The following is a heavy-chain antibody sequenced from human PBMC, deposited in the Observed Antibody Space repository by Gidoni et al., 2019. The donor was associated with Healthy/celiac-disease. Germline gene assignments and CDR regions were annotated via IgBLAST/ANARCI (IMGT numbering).Heavy chain of an antibody. V-gene: IGHV3-23*04. CDR2: ISGSGGST. Sequence: EVQLVESGGGLVQPGGSLRLSCAASGFSFRSYAMSWVRQPPGKGLEWVSVISGSGGSTYYADSVKGRFTISRDNSKNTLYLQMNSLRAEDTAVYYCAKSHSSGSTGSFDYWGQGTLVTVSS. CDR3: AKSHSSGSTGSFDY. CDR1: GFSFRSYA. J-gene: IGHJ4*02. D-gene: IGHD3-22*01.